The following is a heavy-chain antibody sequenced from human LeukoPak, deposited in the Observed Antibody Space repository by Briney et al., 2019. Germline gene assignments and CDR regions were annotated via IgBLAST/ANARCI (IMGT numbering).Heavy chain of an antibody. J-gene: IGHJ6*03. CDR3: SKAPLGACAGAVCYYLDV. CDR2: DTSSTTST. CDR1: EFSISHYA. V-gene: IGHV3-23*01. D-gene: IGHD2-8*02. Sequence: PGGSLRLSCTASEFSISHYAMGWVRQAPGKGLEWVSADTSSTTSTYYASSVRGRFTISRDNSMNTLYLQMNSLRADDTAVYYCSKAPLGACAGAVCYYLDVWGKGTTVIVSS.